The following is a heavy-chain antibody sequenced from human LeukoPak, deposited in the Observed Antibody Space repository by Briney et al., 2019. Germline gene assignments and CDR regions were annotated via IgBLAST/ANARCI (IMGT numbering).Heavy chain of an antibody. CDR3: ARRGLI. V-gene: IGHV3-23*01. J-gene: IGHJ4*02. CDR1: GFTFSSYA. Sequence: GGSLRLSCAASGFTFSSYAMSWVRQAPGKGLEWVSTISNSGQNTYYADSVKGRFTISRDNSKSTLFLQMNSLRVADTAIYFCARRGLIRGQGTLVTVSS. CDR2: ISNSGQNT. D-gene: IGHD3-10*01.